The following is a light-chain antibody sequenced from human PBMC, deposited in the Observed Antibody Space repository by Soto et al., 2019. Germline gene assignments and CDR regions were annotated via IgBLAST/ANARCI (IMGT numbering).Light chain of an antibody. CDR2: EVS. CDR3: SSYTSSNTV. CDR1: NSNIGKNY. Sequence: QSVLTQPPSVSAAPGQKVTISCSGSNSNIGKNYVSWYQQNPGKAPKLIIYEVSRRPSGVSSRFSGSKSGNTASLTISGLQAEDEADYYCSSYTSSNTVFGGGTKLTVL. J-gene: IGLJ3*02. V-gene: IGLV2-14*01.